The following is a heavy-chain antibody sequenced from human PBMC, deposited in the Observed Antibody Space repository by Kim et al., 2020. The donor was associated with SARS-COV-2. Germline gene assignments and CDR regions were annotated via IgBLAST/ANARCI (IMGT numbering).Heavy chain of an antibody. CDR3: ASRSCSNGVCYEF. V-gene: IGHV4-39*01. D-gene: IGHD2-8*01. CDR2: IYYSGST. Sequence: SETLSLTCTVSRGSISSSIYYWDWIRQPPGKGLEWIGSIYYSGSTYHKPSLKSRLTISVDTSKNQFSLKLTSVTAAATAVYYSASRSCSNGVCYEFRG. CDR1: RGSISSSIYY. J-gene: IGHJ1*01.